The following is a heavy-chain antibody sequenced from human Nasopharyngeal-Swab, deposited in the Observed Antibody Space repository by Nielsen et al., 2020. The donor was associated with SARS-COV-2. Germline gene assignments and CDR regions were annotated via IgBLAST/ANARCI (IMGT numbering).Heavy chain of an antibody. D-gene: IGHD2-15*01. CDR2: VSGSGGTT. J-gene: IGHJ4*02. CDR3: AKDRYCSGGACYFSGFDY. Sequence: VRQMPGTGLEWVSGVSGSGGTTKYADSVKGRFTISRDNSKNKLYLQMHSLRVEDTAVYYCAKDRYCSGGACYFSGFDYWGLGTLVAVSS. V-gene: IGHV3-23*01.